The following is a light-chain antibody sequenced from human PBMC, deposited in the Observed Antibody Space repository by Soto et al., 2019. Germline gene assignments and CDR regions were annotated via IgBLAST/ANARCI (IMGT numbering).Light chain of an antibody. CDR1: SSDVGGYNY. CDR3: CSYAGSYTHV. CDR2: DVS. V-gene: IGLV2-11*01. Sequence: QSALTQPRSVSGSPGQSVTISCTGTSSDVGGYNYVSWYQQHPGKAPKLMIYDVSKRPSGVPDRFSGSKSGNTASLTISGLQAEDEADYYCCSYAGSYTHVFGTGTNVTVL. J-gene: IGLJ1*01.